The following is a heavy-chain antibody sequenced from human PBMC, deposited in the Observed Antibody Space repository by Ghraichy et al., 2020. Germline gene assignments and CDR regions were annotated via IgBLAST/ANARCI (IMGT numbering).Heavy chain of an antibody. CDR3: ARKYSSSWYVSDYYGMDV. CDR2: IIPIFGTA. D-gene: IGHD6-13*01. J-gene: IGHJ6*02. V-gene: IGHV1-69*13. Sequence: SVKVSCKASGGTFSSYAISWVRQAPGQGLEWMGGIIPIFGTANYAQKFQGRVTITADESTSTAYMELSSLRSEDTAVYYCARKYSSSWYVSDYYGMDVWGQGTTVTVSS. CDR1: GGTFSSYA.